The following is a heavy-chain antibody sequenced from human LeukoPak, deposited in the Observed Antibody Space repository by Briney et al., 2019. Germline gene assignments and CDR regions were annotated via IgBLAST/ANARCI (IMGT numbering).Heavy chain of an antibody. V-gene: IGHV4-30-4*01. CDR3: ARVWSRYDSSGPCFDY. CDR1: GGSISSGDYY. CDR2: IYYSGST. D-gene: IGHD3-22*01. Sequence: SQTLSLTCTVSGGSISSGDYYWSWIRQPPGKGLEWIGYIYYSGSTYYNPSLKSRVTISVDTSKNQFSLKLSSVTAADTAVYYCARVWSRYDSSGPCFDYWGQGTLATVSS. J-gene: IGHJ4*02.